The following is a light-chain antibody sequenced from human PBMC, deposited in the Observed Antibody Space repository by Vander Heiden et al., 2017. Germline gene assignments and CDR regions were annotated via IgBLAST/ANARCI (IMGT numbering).Light chain of an antibody. J-gene: IGKJ2*01. Sequence: IRPTQSPSSFSASTGDRVTITCRASQGISSYLAWYQQKPGKAPKLLIYAASTLQSGVPSRFSGSGSGTDFTLTISCLQSEDFATYYCQQYYSYPQTFGQGTKLEIK. CDR3: QQYYSYPQT. CDR1: QGISSY. CDR2: AAS. V-gene: IGKV1-8*01.